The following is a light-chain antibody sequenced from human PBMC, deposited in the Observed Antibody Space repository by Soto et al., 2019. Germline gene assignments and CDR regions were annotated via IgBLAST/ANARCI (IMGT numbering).Light chain of an antibody. CDR2: GAC. CDR1: QSVGSS. Sequence: EIVLTQSPATLSLSPGERATLSCRASQSVGSSFNWYHENHGQAPRVLIYGACNRATGIPVRFSGSGSGTDFALTISGLGPEDFVVYYCQRRSDWPITFGQGTRLEIK. CDR3: QRRSDWPIT. V-gene: IGKV3-11*01. J-gene: IGKJ5*01.